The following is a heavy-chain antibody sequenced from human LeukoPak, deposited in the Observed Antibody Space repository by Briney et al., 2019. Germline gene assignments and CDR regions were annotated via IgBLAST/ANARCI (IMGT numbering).Heavy chain of an antibody. D-gene: IGHD5-24*01. J-gene: IGHJ3*02. CDR3: ARDRRDGYSTSGFDI. V-gene: IGHV1-46*01. CDR1: GYIFARYY. Sequence: ASVKVSCKASGYIFARYYMHWVRQAPGQGLEWMGIINPSGGITSYAQKFQGRVTMTRDRYTSTVYMELSSLTSEDTAMFYCARDRRDGYSTSGFDIWGQGTMVTVSS. CDR2: INPSGGIT.